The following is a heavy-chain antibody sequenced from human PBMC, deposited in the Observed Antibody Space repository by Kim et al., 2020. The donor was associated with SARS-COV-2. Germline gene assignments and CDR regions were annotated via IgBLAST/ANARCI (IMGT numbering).Heavy chain of an antibody. Sequence: GGSLRLSCAASGFTFSDYYMSWIRQAPGKGLEWVSYISSSSSYTNYADSVKGRFTISRDNAKNSLYLQMNSLRAEDTAVYYCAREGGRGIYGDYPFDAFDIWGQGTMVTVSS. V-gene: IGHV3-11*06. CDR2: ISSSSSYT. J-gene: IGHJ3*02. CDR1: GFTFSDYY. CDR3: AREGGRGIYGDYPFDAFDI. D-gene: IGHD4-17*01.